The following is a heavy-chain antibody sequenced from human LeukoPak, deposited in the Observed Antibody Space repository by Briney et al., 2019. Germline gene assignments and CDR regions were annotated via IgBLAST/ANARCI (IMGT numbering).Heavy chain of an antibody. CDR3: AGDLHYYVAMDV. D-gene: IGHD3-10*02. Sequence: GGSLRLSCEASGTTFISYAMTWVRQAPGKGLEWVSSIGGDVKTPYSAYATGRVGISRDNWKRIVFLQRNSLRAEDTALHYCAGDLHYYVAMDVWGQGPTVTVSS. V-gene: IGHV3-23*01. CDR2: IGGDVKT. CDR1: GTTFISYA. J-gene: IGHJ6*02.